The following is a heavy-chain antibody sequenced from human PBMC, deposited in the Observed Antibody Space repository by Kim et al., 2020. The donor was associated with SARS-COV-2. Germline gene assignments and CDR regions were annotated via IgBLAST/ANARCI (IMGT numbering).Heavy chain of an antibody. D-gene: IGHD1-1*01. Sequence: ADSMRGRLTISRDNSKNMLYLQMSSLRAEDTAVYFCVKRGRNKYNCDCWGQGTLVTVSA. J-gene: IGHJ4*02. V-gene: IGHV3-64D*06. CDR3: VKRGRNKYNCDC.